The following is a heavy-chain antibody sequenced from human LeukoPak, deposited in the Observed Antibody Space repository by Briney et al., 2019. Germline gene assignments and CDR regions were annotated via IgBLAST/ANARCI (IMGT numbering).Heavy chain of an antibody. J-gene: IGHJ4*02. V-gene: IGHV4-34*01. Sequence: KPSETLSLTCAVYGGSFSGYYWSWIRQPPGKGLEWIGEINHSGSTNYNPSLKSRVTISVDTSKNQFSLKLSSVTAADTAVYYCAKQRGAAAINSYWGQGTLVTVSS. CDR1: GGSFSGYY. CDR3: AKQRGAAAINSY. D-gene: IGHD2-2*02. CDR2: INHSGST.